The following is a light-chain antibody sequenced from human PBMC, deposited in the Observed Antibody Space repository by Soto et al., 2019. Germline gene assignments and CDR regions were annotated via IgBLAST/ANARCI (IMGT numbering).Light chain of an antibody. CDR1: QSVSNDF. Sequence: EIVLTQSPGILSLSPGQRVTLSCRASQSVSNDFLAWYQQKPGQAPRLLIYGASTSATDVPDGFGGSGSGADFTLTISSLQPEEVSVYYCQQYCSSSPRTFGQGTKVEMK. J-gene: IGKJ1*01. V-gene: IGKV3-20*01. CDR3: QQYCSSSPRT. CDR2: GAS.